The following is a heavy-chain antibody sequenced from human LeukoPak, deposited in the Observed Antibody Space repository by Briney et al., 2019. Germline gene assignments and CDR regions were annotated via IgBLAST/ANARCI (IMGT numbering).Heavy chain of an antibody. V-gene: IGHV4-31*03. CDR3: ARDKSSGYYLDY. CDR2: IYYSGST. Sequence: PSETLSLTCTVSGGSISSGGYYWSWIRQHPGKGLEWIGYIYYSGSTYYNLSLKSRVTISVDTSKNQFSLKLSSVTAADTAVYYCARDKSSGYYLDYWVQGTLVTVSS. J-gene: IGHJ4*02. CDR1: GGSISSGGYY. D-gene: IGHD3-22*01.